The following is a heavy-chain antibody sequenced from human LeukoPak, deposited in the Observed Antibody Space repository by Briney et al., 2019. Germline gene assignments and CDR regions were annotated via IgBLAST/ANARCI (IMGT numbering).Heavy chain of an antibody. J-gene: IGHJ4*02. Sequence: SETLSLTCAVFGYSISSGYYWGWIRQPPGKGLEWIGSIYHSGSTYYNPSLKSRVTISVDTSKNQFSLKLSSVTAADTAVYYCASPDSYYDFWSGYFGYWGQGTLVTVSS. CDR3: ASPDSYYDFWSGYFGY. CDR2: IYHSGST. V-gene: IGHV4-38-2*01. CDR1: GYSISSGYY. D-gene: IGHD3-3*01.